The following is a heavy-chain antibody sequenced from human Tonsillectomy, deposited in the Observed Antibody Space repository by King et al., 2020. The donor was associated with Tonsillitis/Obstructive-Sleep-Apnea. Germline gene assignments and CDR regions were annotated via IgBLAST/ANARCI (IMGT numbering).Heavy chain of an antibody. CDR3: VKDRVPATWARRHYWYFDL. CDR2: ISSNGGST. V-gene: IGHV3-64D*06. D-gene: IGHD2-2*01. CDR1: GFTFSSYA. J-gene: IGHJ2*01. Sequence: VQLVESGGGLVQPGGSLRLSCSASGFTFSSYAMHWVRQAPGKGLEYVSAISSNGGSTYYADSVKGIFTISRDNSKNTLYLQMSSLRAEDTAVYYCVKDRVPATWARRHYWYFDLWGRGTLVTVSS.